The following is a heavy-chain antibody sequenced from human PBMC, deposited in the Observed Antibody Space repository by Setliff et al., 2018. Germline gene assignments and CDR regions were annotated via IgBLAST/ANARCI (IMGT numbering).Heavy chain of an antibody. D-gene: IGHD2-2*01. J-gene: IGHJ5*02. CDR2: IGHSDMP. V-gene: IGHV4-34*01. Sequence: SETLSLTCTVYGGSFTGYYWSWFRQVPGKGLEWIAEIGHSDMPHYNPSLKSRVTISADTSKSEFSLKLSSVTAADTAVYYCARHLEVPPAGWFDPWGQGTLVTVSS. CDR3: ARHLEVPPAGWFDP. CDR1: GGSFTGYY.